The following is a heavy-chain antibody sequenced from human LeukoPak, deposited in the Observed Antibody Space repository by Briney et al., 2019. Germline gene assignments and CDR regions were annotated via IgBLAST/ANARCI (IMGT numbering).Heavy chain of an antibody. CDR1: GYTFTDYA. V-gene: IGHV1-3*03. CDR2: ITTGRGET. J-gene: IGHJ6*03. D-gene: IGHD3-9*01. Sequence: GASVKVSCKASGYTFTDYALHWVRQAPGQSLEWMGWITTGRGETRYSQEFQRRITFTRDTSASTVYMDLSDLRSEDTAVYYCASCRTPTDWSDYYYYYMDVWGKGTTVAISS. CDR3: ASCRTPTDWSDYYYYYMDV.